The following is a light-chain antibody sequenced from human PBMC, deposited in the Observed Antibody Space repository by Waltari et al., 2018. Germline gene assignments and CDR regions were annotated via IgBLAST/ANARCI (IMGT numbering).Light chain of an antibody. CDR3: CSYAGGTTYV. CDR1: SSDVVDSNV. J-gene: IGLJ1*01. V-gene: IGLV2-23*02. CDR2: EVS. Sequence: QPALTQPASVSGSPGQSITLSCTGTSSDVVDSNVFSWYQQYPGKAPKFIIYEVSEGPSGVSNRFSGSKSGNTASLTISGLQAEDEADYYCCSYAGGTTYVFGTGTKVTVL.